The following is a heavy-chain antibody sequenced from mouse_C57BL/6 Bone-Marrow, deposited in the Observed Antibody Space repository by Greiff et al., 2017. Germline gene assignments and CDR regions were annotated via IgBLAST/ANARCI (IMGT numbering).Heavy chain of an antibody. CDR1: GFTFTSYV. V-gene: IGHV5-4*03. J-gene: IGHJ3*01. CDR3: ARGRYTRGFAY. Sequence: EVMLVESGGGLVKPGGSLKLSCAASGFTFTSYVMSWVRQTPEKRLEWVATISDGGSCTYYPDNVKGRFTISRDNAKNNLYLQMSRLKSEDTAMYYCARGRYTRGFAYWGQGTLVTVSA. D-gene: IGHD1-1*01. CDR2: ISDGGSCT.